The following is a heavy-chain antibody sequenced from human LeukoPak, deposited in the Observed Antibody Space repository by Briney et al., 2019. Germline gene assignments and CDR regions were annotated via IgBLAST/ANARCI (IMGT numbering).Heavy chain of an antibody. D-gene: IGHD5-12*01. J-gene: IGHJ4*02. V-gene: IGHV3-74*01. CDR2: INTDGSST. CDR3: ARGGYSGSGFDY. Sequence: GGSLRLSCAASGFTFSSYWMHWVRQAPGKGLVWVSRINTDGSSTSYADSVKGRFTISRDNAKNTLYLQMNSLRAEDTAVYYCARGGYSGSGFDYWGQGTLVTVSS. CDR1: GFTFSSYW.